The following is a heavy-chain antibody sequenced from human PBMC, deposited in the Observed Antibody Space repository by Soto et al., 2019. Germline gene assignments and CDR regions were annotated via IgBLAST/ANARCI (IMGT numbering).Heavy chain of an antibody. CDR2: INPNIGGT. Sequence: ASVKVSCKASGYTFTGYFMHWARQAPGQGLEWMGWINPNIGGTNYAPNFQGRVTMTTDTSINTAYMELSSLKSDDTALYYCFIHNGASFAFWGQGTLVTVYS. CDR3: FIHNGASFAF. J-gene: IGHJ4*02. V-gene: IGHV1-2*02. D-gene: IGHD3-10*01. CDR1: GYTFTGYF.